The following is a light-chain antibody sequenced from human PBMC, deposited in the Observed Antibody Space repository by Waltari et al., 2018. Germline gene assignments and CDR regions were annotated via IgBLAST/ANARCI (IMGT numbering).Light chain of an antibody. V-gene: IGKV3-20*01. CDR1: QIVSNNY. CDR2: GVS. Sequence: NVLTQSPGTLPLSPGERATLSCRSSQIVSNNYLAWYQQHPGQAPRLLISGVSSRATGIPDRFSGSGSGTDFTLTISRLEPEDSAVYFCHLYGSARTFGGGTKVEIK. CDR3: HLYGSART. J-gene: IGKJ4*01.